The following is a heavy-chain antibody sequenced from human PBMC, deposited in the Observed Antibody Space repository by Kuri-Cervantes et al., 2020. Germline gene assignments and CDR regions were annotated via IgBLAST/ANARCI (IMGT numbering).Heavy chain of an antibody. CDR3: TTDLYYDILTGWEDWFDP. CDR2: IKSKTDGGTT. V-gene: IGHV3-15*01. CDR1: GFTFSNAW. Sequence: GESLKISCAASGFTFSNAWMSWVRQAPGKGLEWVGRIKSKTDGGTTDYAAPVKGRFTISRDDSKNTLYLQMNSLKTEDTAVYYCTTDLYYDILTGWEDWFDPWGQGTLVTVSS. D-gene: IGHD3-9*01. J-gene: IGHJ5*02.